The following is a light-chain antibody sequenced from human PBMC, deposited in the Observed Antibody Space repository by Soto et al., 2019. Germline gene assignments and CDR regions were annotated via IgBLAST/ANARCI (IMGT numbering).Light chain of an antibody. CDR3: QSLDSSGAYYVV. Sequence: SYELTQPPSVSGSPGQTATISCSGDGFPNQYAYWYQQKPDQAPVVVLYKDKERPSGIPERFSGSNSGTTVTLTISGVEADDEADYYCQSLDSSGAYYVVFGGGTKLTVL. CDR1: GFPNQY. CDR2: KDK. V-gene: IGLV3-25*02. J-gene: IGLJ2*01.